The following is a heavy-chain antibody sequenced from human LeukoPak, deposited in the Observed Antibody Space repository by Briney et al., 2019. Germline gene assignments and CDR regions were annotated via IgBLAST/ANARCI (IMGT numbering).Heavy chain of an antibody. CDR1: GGAFSGYY. CDR3: ARRGSLLWFGELTFDY. Sequence: SETLSLTCAVYGGAFSGYYWSWVRQPPGKGLEWIGEINHSGSTNYNPSLKSRVTISVDTSKNQFSLKLSSVTAADTAVYYCARRGSLLWFGELTFDYWGQGTLVTVSS. CDR2: INHSGST. D-gene: IGHD3-10*01. J-gene: IGHJ4*02. V-gene: IGHV4-34*01.